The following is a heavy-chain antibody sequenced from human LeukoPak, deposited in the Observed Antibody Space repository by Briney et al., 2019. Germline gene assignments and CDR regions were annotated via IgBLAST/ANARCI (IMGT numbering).Heavy chain of an antibody. CDR1: GFTFSSYS. V-gene: IGHV3-23*01. Sequence: HPGGSLRLSCAASGFTFSSYSMNWVRQAPGKGLEWVSAISGSGGSTYYADSVKGRFTISRDNSKNTLYLQMNSLRAEDTAVYYCAKDLVLMGDWGQGTLVTVSS. D-gene: IGHD2-8*01. CDR2: ISGSGGST. CDR3: AKDLVLMGD. J-gene: IGHJ4*02.